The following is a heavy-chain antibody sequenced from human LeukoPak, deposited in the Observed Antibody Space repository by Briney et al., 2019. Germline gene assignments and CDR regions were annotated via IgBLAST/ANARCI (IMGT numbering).Heavy chain of an antibody. J-gene: IGHJ5*02. Sequence: ASVKVSCKASGYTFTSYGISWVRQAPGQGIEWMGWISAYNGNTNYAQKLQGRVTMTTDTSTSTAYMELRSLRSDDTAVYYCAREKGYYDSSGYYFAGDWFDPWGQGTLVTVSS. CDR2: ISAYNGNT. D-gene: IGHD3-22*01. CDR1: GYTFTSYG. CDR3: AREKGYYDSSGYYFAGDWFDP. V-gene: IGHV1-18*01.